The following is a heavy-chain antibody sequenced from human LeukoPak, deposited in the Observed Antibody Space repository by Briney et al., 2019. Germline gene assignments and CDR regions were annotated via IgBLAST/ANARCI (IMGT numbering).Heavy chain of an antibody. D-gene: IGHD5-24*01. J-gene: IGHJ3*02. Sequence: GGSLRLSCAASGFTFSSYGMHWVRQAPGKGLEWVAVIWYDGSNKYYADSVKGRFTISRDNSKNTLYLQMNSLRAEDTAVYYCARETRDDPRGRDAFDIWGQGTMVTVSS. CDR3: ARETRDDPRGRDAFDI. CDR1: GFTFSSYG. CDR2: IWYDGSNK. V-gene: IGHV3-33*01.